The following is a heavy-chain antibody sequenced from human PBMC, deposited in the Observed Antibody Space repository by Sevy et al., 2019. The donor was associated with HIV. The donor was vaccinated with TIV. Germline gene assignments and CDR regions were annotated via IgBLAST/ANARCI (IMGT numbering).Heavy chain of an antibody. D-gene: IGHD2-8*01. V-gene: IGHV3-30*04. CDR2: ISHDGNNR. Sequence: GGSLRLSCVASGFTFPIYSVVWVRRAPGKGLEWLTLISHDGNNRYYADSVKGRFTISRDNSNNILYLQMTSLGVEDTALYFCARVAVEYCTNDCYHRFDHWGLGTLVTVSS. CDR3: ARVAVEYCTNDCYHRFDH. CDR1: GFTFPIYS. J-gene: IGHJ4*02.